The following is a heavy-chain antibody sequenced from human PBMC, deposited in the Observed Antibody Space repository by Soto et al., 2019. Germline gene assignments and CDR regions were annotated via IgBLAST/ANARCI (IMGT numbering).Heavy chain of an antibody. CDR2: ITNTGITT. J-gene: IGHJ4*02. V-gene: IGHV3-23*01. CDR1: GSGFSTHA. D-gene: IGHD4-17*01. CDR3: AKGFDYGDTKHIDQ. Sequence: LRLSCVASGSGFSTHALTWVRQGPGKGLEWLSSITNTGITTHYADSVKGRFTISRENSRNTLHLQMNNLRVDDTAVYYCAKGFDYGDTKHIDQWGQGTLVTVSS.